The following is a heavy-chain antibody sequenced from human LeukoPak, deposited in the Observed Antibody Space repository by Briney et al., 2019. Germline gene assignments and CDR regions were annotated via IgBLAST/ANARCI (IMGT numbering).Heavy chain of an antibody. J-gene: IGHJ6*02. CDR3: ARSAGYDSSGHDYYYYGMDV. Sequence: SVKVSCKASGGTFSSYTISWVRQAPGRGLEWMGRIIPILGIANYAQKFQGRVTITADKSTSTAYMELSSLRSEDTAVYYCARSAGYDSSGHDYYYYGMDVWGQGTTVTVSS. CDR2: IIPILGIA. D-gene: IGHD3-22*01. CDR1: GGTFSSYT. V-gene: IGHV1-69*02.